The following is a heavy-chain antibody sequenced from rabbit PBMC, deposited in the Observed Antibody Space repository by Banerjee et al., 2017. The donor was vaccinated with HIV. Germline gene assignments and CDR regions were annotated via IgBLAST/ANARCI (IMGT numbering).Heavy chain of an antibody. CDR2: IYIDNGGT. CDR3: ASAGYAGYGNGNYFNL. CDR1: GFDLSGNYY. V-gene: IGHV1S40*01. Sequence: QSLEESGGDLVKPGASLTLTCTASGFDLSGNYYMCWVRQAPGKGLEWIGCIYIDNGGTHYASWAKGRFTISKTSSTTVTLQMTSLTAADTATYFCASAGYAGYGNGNYFNLWGPGTLVTVS. J-gene: IGHJ4*01. D-gene: IGHD7-1*01.